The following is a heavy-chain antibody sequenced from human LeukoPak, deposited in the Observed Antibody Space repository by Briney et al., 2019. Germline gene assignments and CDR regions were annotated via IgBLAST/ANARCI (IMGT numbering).Heavy chain of an antibody. CDR1: GFTFSSYA. CDR3: AKDIVEDYGGNPGPFDY. Sequence: GGSLRLSCAASGFTFSSYAMSWVRQAPGKGLEWVSAISGSGGSTYYADSVKGRFTISRDNAKNSLHLQMNSLRAEDTALYYCAKDIVEDYGGNPGPFDYWGQGTLVTVSS. J-gene: IGHJ4*02. D-gene: IGHD4-23*01. CDR2: ISGSGGST. V-gene: IGHV3-23*01.